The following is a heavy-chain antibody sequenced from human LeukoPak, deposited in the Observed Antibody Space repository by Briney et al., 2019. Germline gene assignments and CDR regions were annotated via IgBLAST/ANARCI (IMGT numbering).Heavy chain of an antibody. CDR2: IKQDGSEK. CDR1: GFTFSSYW. Sequence: GGSLRLSCAASGFTFSSYWMSWVRQAPGKGLEWVANIKQDGSEKYYVDSVKGRFTISRDNAKNSLYLQMNSLRAEDTAVYYCARYNWNDGRNFDYWGQGTLVTVSS. J-gene: IGHJ4*02. D-gene: IGHD1-1*01. V-gene: IGHV3-7*01. CDR3: ARYNWNDGRNFDY.